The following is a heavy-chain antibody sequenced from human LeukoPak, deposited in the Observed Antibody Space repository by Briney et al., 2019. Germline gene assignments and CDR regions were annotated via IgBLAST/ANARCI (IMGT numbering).Heavy chain of an antibody. Sequence: SETLSLTRTVSGGSISSSSYYWGWIRQPPGKGLEWIGTIFYSGSTYYNPSLKSRVTISVDTSKNQFSLKLTSVTAADTAVYYCARRGSSWSLDYWGQGTLVTVSS. CDR1: GGSISSSSYY. V-gene: IGHV4-39*01. CDR2: IFYSGST. CDR3: ARRGSSWSLDY. J-gene: IGHJ4*02. D-gene: IGHD6-13*01.